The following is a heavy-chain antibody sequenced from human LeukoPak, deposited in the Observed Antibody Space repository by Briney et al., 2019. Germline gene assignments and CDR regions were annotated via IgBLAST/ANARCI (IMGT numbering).Heavy chain of an antibody. CDR3: ARYRKYDSGCSGPRLDY. CDR2: IKEDGSEE. CDR1: GFTFSNYW. D-gene: IGHD3-22*01. Sequence: GGSLRLSCAASGFTFSNYWMSWVRQAPGKGLEWVANIKEDGSEEHYEDSVKGRFTISRDNAKNSLYLQMNSLRAEDTAVFYCARYRKYDSGCSGPRLDYWGQGTLVTVSS. J-gene: IGHJ4*02. V-gene: IGHV3-7*05.